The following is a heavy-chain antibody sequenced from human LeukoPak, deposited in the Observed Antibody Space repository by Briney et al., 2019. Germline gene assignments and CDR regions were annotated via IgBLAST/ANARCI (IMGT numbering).Heavy chain of an antibody. CDR1: GYTFTSYG. V-gene: IGHV1-18*01. J-gene: IGHJ4*02. D-gene: IGHD6-19*01. Sequence: ASVKVSCKASGYTFTSYGISWVRQAPGQGLEWMGWISAYSGNTNYAQKLQGRVTMTTDTSTSTAYMELRSLRSDDTAVYYCGVAGTLGHLDYWGQGTLVTVSS. CDR2: ISAYSGNT. CDR3: GVAGTLGHLDY.